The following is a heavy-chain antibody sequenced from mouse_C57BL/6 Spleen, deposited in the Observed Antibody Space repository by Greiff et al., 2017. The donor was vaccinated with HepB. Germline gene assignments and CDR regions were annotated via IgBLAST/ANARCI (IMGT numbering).Heavy chain of an antibody. CDR1: GYTFTDYY. CDR3: ARAKVDGFDY. CDR2: INPNNGGT. Sequence: EVQLQQSGPELVKPGASVKISCKASGYTFTDYYMNWVKQSHGKSLEWIGDINPNNGGTSYNQKFKGKATLTVDKSSSTAYMELRSLTSEDSAVYYCARAKVDGFDYWGQCTTLTVSS. V-gene: IGHV1-26*01. D-gene: IGHD1-3*01. J-gene: IGHJ2*01.